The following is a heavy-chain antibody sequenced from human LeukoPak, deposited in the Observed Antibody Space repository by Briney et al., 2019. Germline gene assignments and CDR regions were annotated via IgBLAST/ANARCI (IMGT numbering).Heavy chain of an antibody. Sequence: ETLSLTCTVSGGSISSSSYYWGWIRQPPGKGLEWVSAISATASNTYYADSVKGRFTISRDNSKSTLYLQMNSLRVDDTAVYYCAKDWYNSLNYFDYWGQGSLVTVSS. V-gene: IGHV3-23*01. CDR1: GGSISSSSYY. J-gene: IGHJ4*02. CDR2: ISATASNT. D-gene: IGHD1-1*01. CDR3: AKDWYNSLNYFDY.